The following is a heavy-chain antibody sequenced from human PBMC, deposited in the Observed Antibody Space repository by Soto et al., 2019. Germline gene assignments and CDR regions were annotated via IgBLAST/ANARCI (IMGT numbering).Heavy chain of an antibody. V-gene: IGHV1-69*15. CDR2: IIPIFGTS. D-gene: IGHD1-26*01. Sequence: QVQLVQSGAEVKKPGSSVKVSCKASGGTFSNYAITWVRQAPGQGLEWLGRIIPIFGTSDYAQKFQGRVTISADETTTTAYMELSSLGADDTAVYYCAKEGGREGYFGNWFDPWGQGTLVTVSS. CDR3: AKEGGREGYFGNWFDP. J-gene: IGHJ5*02. CDR1: GGTFSNYA.